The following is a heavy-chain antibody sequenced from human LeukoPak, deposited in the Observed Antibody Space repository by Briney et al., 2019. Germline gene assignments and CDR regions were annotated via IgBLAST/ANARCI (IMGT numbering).Heavy chain of an antibody. CDR2: MNPNSGNT. CDR1: GYTLTSYD. V-gene: IGHV1-8*01. CDR3: ARESRSRYYYYYMDV. Sequence: ASVKVSCKASGYTLTSYDINWVRQATGQGLEWMGWMNPNSGNTGYAQRFQGRVTMTRNTSISTAYMELSSLRSEDTAVYYCARESRSRYYYYYMDVWGKGTTVTISS. J-gene: IGHJ6*03.